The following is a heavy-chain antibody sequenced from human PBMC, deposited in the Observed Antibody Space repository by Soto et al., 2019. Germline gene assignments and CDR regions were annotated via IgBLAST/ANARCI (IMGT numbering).Heavy chain of an antibody. CDR2: ISSNGEKT. CDR3: VKSATXAAAATDYFDY. V-gene: IGHV3-64D*06. CDR1: GFTFSRYA. Sequence: GVLRLSCSVSGFTFSRYAMHWVRQAPGKGLEYVSGISSNGEKTYYADPVKGRFTISRDNSKNTLYLQMGSLRGEDTALYHCVKSATXAAAATDYFDYWGQGTLVTV. D-gene: IGHD2-15*01. J-gene: IGHJ4*02.